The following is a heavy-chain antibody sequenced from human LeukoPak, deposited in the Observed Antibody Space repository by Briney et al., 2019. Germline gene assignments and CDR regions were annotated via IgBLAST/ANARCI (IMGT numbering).Heavy chain of an antibody. J-gene: IGHJ6*02. D-gene: IGHD6-13*01. CDR1: GGSISSYY. V-gene: IGHV4-4*07. CDR3: ASGRQQLAHYGMDV. Sequence: PSETLSLTCTVSGGSISSYYWTWIRQPAGKGLEWIGRIFTIGSTNYNPSLKSRVTISVDTSKNQFSLKLSSVTAADTAVYYCASGRQQLAHYGMDVWGQGTTVTVSS. CDR2: IFTIGST.